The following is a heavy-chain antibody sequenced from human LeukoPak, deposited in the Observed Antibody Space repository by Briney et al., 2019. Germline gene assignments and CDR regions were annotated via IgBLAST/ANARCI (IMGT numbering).Heavy chain of an antibody. CDR2: IYYSGST. CDR3: ARHVVAPDY. Sequence: SETLSLTCTVSGGSISSYYRSWIRQPPGKGLEWIGYIYYSGSTNYNPSLKSRVTISVDTSKNQFSLKLSSVTAADTAVYYCARHVVAPDYWGQGTLVTVSS. D-gene: IGHD2-15*01. J-gene: IGHJ4*02. CDR1: GGSISSYY. V-gene: IGHV4-59*08.